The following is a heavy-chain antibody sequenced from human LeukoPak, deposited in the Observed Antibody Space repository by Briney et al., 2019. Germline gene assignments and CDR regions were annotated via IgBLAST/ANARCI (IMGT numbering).Heavy chain of an antibody. J-gene: IGHJ4*02. Sequence: GTSLRLSCAASGFTFSSHGMHWVRQALGKGLEWVAVIWYDGSKELYADSVKGRFTISRDDSKNKLYLQMNKLRAEDTAVYFCAREASGYYRDYWGQGTLVTVSS. V-gene: IGHV3-33*01. CDR1: GFTFSSHG. CDR2: IWYDGSKE. D-gene: IGHD3-3*01. CDR3: AREASGYYRDY.